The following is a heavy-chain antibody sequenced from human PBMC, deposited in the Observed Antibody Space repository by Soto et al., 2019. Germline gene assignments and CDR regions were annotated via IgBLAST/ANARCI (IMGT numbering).Heavy chain of an antibody. CDR2: ISSSSSYI. CDR1: GFTFSSYS. Sequence: GGSLRLSCAASGFTFSSYSMNWVRQAPGKGLEWVSSISSSSSYIYYADSVKGRFTISRENAKNSLYLQRNSLRAADTAVYYCARDGYSSRWPHLNYYHYYYLDDWGKGTTVTVSS. V-gene: IGHV3-21*01. CDR3: ARDGYSSRWPHLNYYHYYYLDD. D-gene: IGHD6-13*01. J-gene: IGHJ6*03.